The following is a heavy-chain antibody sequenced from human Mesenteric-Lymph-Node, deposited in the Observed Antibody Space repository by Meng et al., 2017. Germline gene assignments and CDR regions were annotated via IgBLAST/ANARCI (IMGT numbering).Heavy chain of an antibody. Sequence: GSLRLSCAVFGGSFSGYFWIWTRQPPGKGLEWIGEINDSGGTNYNPSLKSRVTISIDTSKNQLSLKLNSVTAADTGVYYCARALAYSRSWGSANDAFDIWGQGTMVTVSS. CDR2: INDSGGT. V-gene: IGHV4-34*01. CDR1: GGSFSGYF. D-gene: IGHD6-13*01. J-gene: IGHJ3*02. CDR3: ARALAYSRSWGSANDAFDI.